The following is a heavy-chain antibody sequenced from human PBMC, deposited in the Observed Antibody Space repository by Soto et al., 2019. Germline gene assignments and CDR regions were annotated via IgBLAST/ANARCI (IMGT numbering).Heavy chain of an antibody. CDR3: AHKGLVALGDY. Sequence: QITLKESGPPLVKPTQTLTLTCTFSGFSLSTSGVGVGWIRQPPGKALEWLALIYWDDDKRYSPSLKSRLTITKDTSKNQVVLTMTTMDPVDTATYYCAHKGLVALGDYWGQGTLVTVSS. V-gene: IGHV2-5*02. J-gene: IGHJ4*02. CDR2: IYWDDDK. CDR1: GFSLSTSGVG.